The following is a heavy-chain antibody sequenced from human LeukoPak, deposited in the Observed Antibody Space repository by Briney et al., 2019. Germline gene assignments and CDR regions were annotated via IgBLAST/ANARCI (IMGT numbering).Heavy chain of an antibody. CDR3: ARPAGYYLYYFDY. J-gene: IGHJ4*02. Sequence: PGGSLRLSCAASGFTFSSYAMHWVRQAPGKGLEWVAVISYDGSNKYYAVSVKGRFTISRDNSKNTLYLQMNSLRAEDTAVYYCARPAGYYLYYFDYWGQGTLVTVSS. V-gene: IGHV3-30*04. CDR2: ISYDGSNK. D-gene: IGHD3-22*01. CDR1: GFTFSSYA.